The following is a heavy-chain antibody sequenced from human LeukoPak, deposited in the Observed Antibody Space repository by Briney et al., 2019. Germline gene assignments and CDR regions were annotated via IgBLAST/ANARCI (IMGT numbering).Heavy chain of an antibody. D-gene: IGHD6-13*01. Sequence: PGGSLRLSCAASGFTFSSYWMSWVRQAPGKGLEWVANIKQDGSEKYYVDSVKGRFTISRDNAKNSLHLQMNSLRAEDTAVYYCARDLMGIAYRGAFYYWGQGTLVTVSS. V-gene: IGHV3-7*01. CDR3: ARDLMGIAYRGAFYY. CDR2: IKQDGSEK. CDR1: GFTFSSYW. J-gene: IGHJ4*02.